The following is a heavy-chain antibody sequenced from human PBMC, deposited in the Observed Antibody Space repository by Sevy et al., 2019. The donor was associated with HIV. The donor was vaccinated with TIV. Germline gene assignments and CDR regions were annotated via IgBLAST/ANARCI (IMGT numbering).Heavy chain of an antibody. Sequence: GGSLRLSCAVSGFNFSVSAMHWVRQASGKGLEWLGRIRSKANNYATAYSTSLKGRFTMSRDDSKSTAYLQMNSLKSEDTALYYCLNLLRVPFAYWGQGALVTVSS. D-gene: IGHD3-10*01. CDR2: IRSKANNYAT. CDR3: LNLLRVPFAY. J-gene: IGHJ4*02. CDR1: GFNFSVSA. V-gene: IGHV3-73*01.